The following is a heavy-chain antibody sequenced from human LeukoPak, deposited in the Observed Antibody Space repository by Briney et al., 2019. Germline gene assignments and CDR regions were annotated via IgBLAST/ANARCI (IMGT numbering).Heavy chain of an antibody. CDR2: INPSGGST. D-gene: IGHD5-18*01. J-gene: IGHJ6*02. V-gene: IGHV1-46*01. CDR1: GYTLTSYY. Sequence: ASVKVSCKASGYTLTSYYMHWVRQAPGQGLEWMGIINPSGGSTSYAQKFQGRVTMTRDTSTSTVYMELSSLRSEDTAVYYCASGAGYSYGGGYYYGMDVWGQGTTVTVSS. CDR3: ASGAGYSYGGGYYYGMDV.